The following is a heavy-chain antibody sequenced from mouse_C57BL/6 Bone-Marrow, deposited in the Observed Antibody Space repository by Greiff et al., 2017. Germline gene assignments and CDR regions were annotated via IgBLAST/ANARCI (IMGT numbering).Heavy chain of an antibody. Sequence: QVQLQQPGAELVKPGASVKLSCKASGYTFTSYWMHWVKQRPGRGLEWIGRIDPNSGGTKYNEKFKSKATLTVDKPSSTAYMQLSSLTSEDAAVYYCCTVVASHFDYWGQGTTLTVSS. J-gene: IGHJ2*01. V-gene: IGHV1-72*01. CDR1: GYTFTSYW. CDR3: CTVVASHFDY. CDR2: IDPNSGGT. D-gene: IGHD1-1*01.